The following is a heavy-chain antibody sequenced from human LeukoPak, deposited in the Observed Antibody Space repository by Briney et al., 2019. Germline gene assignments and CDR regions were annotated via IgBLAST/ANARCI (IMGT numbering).Heavy chain of an antibody. V-gene: IGHV4-59*01. CDR3: TRRREYKHAFDL. CDR2: IYNSGST. Sequence: PSETLSLTCTVSGGSISSYYWNWIRQPPGKGLEWIGNIYNSGSTSYNFSLKSRVTISVDTSKNQFSLKLSSVTAADTAMYYCTRRREYKHAFDLWGQGTMVTVSS. J-gene: IGHJ3*01. CDR1: GGSISSYY. D-gene: IGHD6-6*01.